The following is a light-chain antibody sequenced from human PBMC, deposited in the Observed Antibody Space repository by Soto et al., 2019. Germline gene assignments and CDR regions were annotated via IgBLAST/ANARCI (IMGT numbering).Light chain of an antibody. Sequence: EILLTQSPCTLSLSPGERATLSCRASQSLTSDYLAWYQQKPGQTPRLLIHGASSRATGIPERFSGSGSGTDFTLTISRLEPADSAVYYCQQYGRPFGQGTKVDIK. CDR2: GAS. CDR1: QSLTSDY. J-gene: IGKJ1*01. CDR3: QQYGRP. V-gene: IGKV3-20*01.